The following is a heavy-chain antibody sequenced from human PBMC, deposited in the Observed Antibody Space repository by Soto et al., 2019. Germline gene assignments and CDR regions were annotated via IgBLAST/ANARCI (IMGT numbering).Heavy chain of an antibody. D-gene: IGHD4-17*01. CDR1: GFTFSSYA. Sequence: QVQLVESGGGVVQPGRSLRLSCAASGFTFSSYAMHWVRQAPGKGLEWVAAISYDGSNKYYADSVKGRFTISRDNSKNTLYLQMNSLRAEDTAVYYCARSDDYGDYYFDYWGQGTLVTVSS. CDR2: ISYDGSNK. CDR3: ARSDDYGDYYFDY. J-gene: IGHJ4*02. V-gene: IGHV3-30-3*01.